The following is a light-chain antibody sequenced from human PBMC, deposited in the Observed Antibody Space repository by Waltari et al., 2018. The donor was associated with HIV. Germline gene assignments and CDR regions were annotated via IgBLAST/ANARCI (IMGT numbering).Light chain of an antibody. Sequence: QSALTQDDSASGSPGQTITLSCSGNNLDMGHYSFVSRYQQYPGRTPNLMIFEFPKRPSGVSPRFSGSMSGNTASLTITGLLVEDEADYYCCSYAGRNNYYVVGAGTTVTFL. CDR2: EFP. CDR1: NLDMGHYSF. CDR3: CSYAGRNNYYV. J-gene: IGLJ1*01. V-gene: IGLV2-23*02.